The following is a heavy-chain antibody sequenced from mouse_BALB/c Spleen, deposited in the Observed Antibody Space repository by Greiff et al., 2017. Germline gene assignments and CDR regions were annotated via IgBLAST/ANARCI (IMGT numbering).Heavy chain of an antibody. CDR3: ARGVRRNYYAMDY. D-gene: IGHD2-14*01. Sequence: EVQLQQSGAELVRPGALVKLSCKASGFNINDYYMHWVKQRPEQGLEWIGWIDPENGNTIYDPKFQGKASITADTSSNTAYLQLSSLTSEDTAVYYCARGVRRNYYAMDYWGQGTSVTVSS. CDR1: GFNINDYY. CDR2: IDPENGNT. V-gene: IGHV14-1*02. J-gene: IGHJ4*01.